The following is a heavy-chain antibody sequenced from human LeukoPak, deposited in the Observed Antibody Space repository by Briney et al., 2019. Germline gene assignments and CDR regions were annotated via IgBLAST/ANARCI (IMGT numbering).Heavy chain of an antibody. Sequence: NPGGSLRLSCAASVYTFCSYSVNCVRQAPGEGLEWVSSISSSSSYIYYADLVKGRCNSSRDNAKNTLYLQMNSLRAEDTAMYYCARGNYYDTTDFYWGQGTLVTVPS. V-gene: IGHV3-21*01. J-gene: IGHJ4*02. CDR2: ISSSSSYI. CDR1: VYTFCSYS. CDR3: ARGNYYDTTDFY. D-gene: IGHD3-22*01.